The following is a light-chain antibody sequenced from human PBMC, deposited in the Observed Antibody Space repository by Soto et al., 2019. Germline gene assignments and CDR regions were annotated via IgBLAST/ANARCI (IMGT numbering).Light chain of an antibody. CDR1: QSVSSSY. CDR2: GAS. Sequence: GTLFLTPRERATLSCRASQSVSSSYLAWYQQKPGQAPRLLIYGASSRATGIPDRFSGSGSGTDFTLTISILEPEDFAVYYCQQYGSSPPNTFGQGTKVDIK. J-gene: IGKJ2*01. V-gene: IGKV3-20*01. CDR3: QQYGSSPPNT.